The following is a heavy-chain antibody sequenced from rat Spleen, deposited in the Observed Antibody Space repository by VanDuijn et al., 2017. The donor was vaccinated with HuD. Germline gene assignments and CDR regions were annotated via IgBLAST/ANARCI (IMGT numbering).Heavy chain of an antibody. V-gene: IGHV3-3*01. J-gene: IGHJ2*01. Sequence: VRLLESGPGLVKPSQSLSLTCSVTDYSITSSYTWNWIRKFPGNKLERMGYINGAGSTNYNPSLKSRISITRDTSKNQFFLQVNSVTTEDTATYYCARYPYHYSGYYWSQGVWVTVSS. D-gene: IGHD1-1*01. CDR2: INGAGST. CDR1: DYSITSSYT. CDR3: ARYPYHYSGYY.